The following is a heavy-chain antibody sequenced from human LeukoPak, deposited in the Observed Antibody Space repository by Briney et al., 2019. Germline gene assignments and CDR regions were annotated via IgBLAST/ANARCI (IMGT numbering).Heavy chain of an antibody. CDR2: IYYSGST. V-gene: IGHV4-31*03. Sequence: SETLSLTCTVSGGSISSGGYYWSWIRQHPGKGLEWIGYIYYSGSTYYNPSLKSRVTISVDTSKNQFSLKLSSVTAADTAVYYCARIYCSSTSCYIDYWGQGTLATVSS. CDR3: ARIYCSSTSCYIDY. J-gene: IGHJ4*02. D-gene: IGHD2-2*02. CDR1: GGSISSGGYY.